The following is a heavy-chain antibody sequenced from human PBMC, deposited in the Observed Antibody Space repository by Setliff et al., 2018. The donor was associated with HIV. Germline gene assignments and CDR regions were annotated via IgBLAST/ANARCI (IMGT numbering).Heavy chain of an antibody. CDR2: ISISKGKT. D-gene: IGHD2-8*01. CDR1: GYSFITYG. J-gene: IGHJ6*02. CDR3: AKSGPRRNNGYQLSVRTWGMDV. V-gene: IGHV1-18*01. Sequence: GASVKVSCKASGYSFITYGITWVRQAPGRGLEWMGWISISKGKTDYAQKFQGRVIMTTDTSTSTAYMELRRLRSDDTAVYYCAKSGPRRNNGYQLSVRTWGMDVWGQGTTVTVSS.